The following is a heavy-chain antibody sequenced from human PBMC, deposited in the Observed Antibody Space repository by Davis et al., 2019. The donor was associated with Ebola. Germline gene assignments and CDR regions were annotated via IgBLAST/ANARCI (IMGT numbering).Heavy chain of an antibody. CDR3: ARLFGVIPVFDY. Sequence: GESLKISCVASGFIFSSYTMNWVRQAPGKGLEWLSYISSSSLTTYSADSVKGRFTVSRDNAKNSLYLEMNSLRDEDTAVYYCARLFGVIPVFDYWGQGTLVTVSS. CDR1: GFIFSSYT. J-gene: IGHJ4*02. CDR2: ISSSSLTT. V-gene: IGHV3-48*02. D-gene: IGHD3-3*01.